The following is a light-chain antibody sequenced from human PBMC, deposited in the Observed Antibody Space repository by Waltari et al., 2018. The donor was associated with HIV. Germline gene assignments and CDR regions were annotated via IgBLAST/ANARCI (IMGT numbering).Light chain of an antibody. Sequence: QSVLPQPPSASGTPGQRVNISCSASISTIGRNYLSWYQQLPGTAPKLLIYRNKQRPSGVPDRFSGSKSGTSASLAISGLRSEDEADYYCATWNDSLSGYVFGTGTKVTV. CDR2: RNK. V-gene: IGLV1-47*01. J-gene: IGLJ1*01. CDR1: ISTIGRNY. CDR3: ATWNDSLSGYV.